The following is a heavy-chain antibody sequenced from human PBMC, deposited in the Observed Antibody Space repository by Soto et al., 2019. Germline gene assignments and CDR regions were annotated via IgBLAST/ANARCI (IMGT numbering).Heavy chain of an antibody. CDR1: GFTFSNYA. V-gene: IGHV3-74*01. J-gene: IGHJ4*02. CDR2: INSDGSST. CDR3: ADNYYGSGSYFS. Sequence: GGSLRLSCAVSGFTFSNYAMSWVRQTPGKGLEWVSRINSDGSSTSYADSVKGRFTIPRDNAKNSLYLQMNSLRAEDTAVYYCADNYYGSGSYFSWGQGTLVTVSS. D-gene: IGHD3-10*01.